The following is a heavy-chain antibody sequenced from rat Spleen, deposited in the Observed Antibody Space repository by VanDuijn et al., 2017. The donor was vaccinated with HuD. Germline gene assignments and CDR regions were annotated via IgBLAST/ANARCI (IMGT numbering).Heavy chain of an antibody. CDR3: ARHGWCFDY. CDR1: GFTFSNYG. V-gene: IGHV5-29*01. CDR2: ISYDGSST. Sequence: EVQLVESGGGLVQPGRSLKLSCAASGFTFSNYGMAWVRQAPTKGLEWVATISYDGSSTYYRDSVKGRFTISRDNAKSTLYLQMDSLRSEDTATYYCARHGWCFDYWGQGVMVTVSS. J-gene: IGHJ2*01. D-gene: IGHD1-1*01.